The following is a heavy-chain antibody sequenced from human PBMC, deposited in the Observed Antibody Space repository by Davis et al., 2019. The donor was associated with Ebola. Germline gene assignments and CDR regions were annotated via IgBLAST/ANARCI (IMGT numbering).Heavy chain of an antibody. CDR3: ARVRSYTWFDP. Sequence: MPGGSLRLSCAVYGGSFSGYYWSWIRQPPGKGPEWIGEINHSGSTNYNPSLKSRVTISVDTSKNQFSLKLSSVTAADTAVYYCARVRSYTWFDPWGQGTLVTVSS. CDR2: INHSGST. J-gene: IGHJ5*02. D-gene: IGHD1-26*01. V-gene: IGHV4-34*01. CDR1: GGSFSGYY.